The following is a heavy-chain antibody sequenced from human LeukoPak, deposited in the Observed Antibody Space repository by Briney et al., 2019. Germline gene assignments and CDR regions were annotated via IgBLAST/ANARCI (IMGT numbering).Heavy chain of an antibody. CDR2: IYYSGST. D-gene: IGHD6-6*01. J-gene: IGHJ5*02. CDR3: ARDRRPAENWFDP. Sequence: SETLSLTCTVSGGSISSHYWSWIQQPPGKGLEWIGYIYYSGSTNYNPSLKSRVTISVDTSKNQFSLKLSSVTAADTAVYYCARDRRPAENWFDPWGQGTLVTVSS. CDR1: GGSISSHY. V-gene: IGHV4-59*11.